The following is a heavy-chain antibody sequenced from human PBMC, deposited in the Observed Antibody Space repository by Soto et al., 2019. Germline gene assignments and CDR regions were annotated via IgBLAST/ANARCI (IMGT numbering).Heavy chain of an antibody. V-gene: IGHV3-23*01. Sequence: GGSLRLSCAASGFTFSSYAMSWVRQAPGKGLEWVSAISGSGGSTYYADSVKGRFTISRDNSKNTLYLQMNSLRAEDTAVYYCAKLAASSTLYYYYGMDVWGQGTTVTVSS. CDR1: GFTFSSYA. CDR2: ISGSGGST. D-gene: IGHD6-6*01. CDR3: AKLAASSTLYYYYGMDV. J-gene: IGHJ6*02.